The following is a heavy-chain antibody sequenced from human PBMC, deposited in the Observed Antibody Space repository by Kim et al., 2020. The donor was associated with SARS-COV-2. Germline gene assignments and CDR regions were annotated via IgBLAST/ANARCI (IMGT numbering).Heavy chain of an antibody. CDR1: GFTFSSYA. CDR3: ARNHDYSNVFDY. Sequence: GGSLRLSCAASGFTFSSYAMHWVRQAPGKGLEWVAVISYDGSNKYYADSVKGRFTISRDNSKNTLYLQMNSLRAEDTAVYYCARNHDYSNVFDYWGQGTLVTVSS. D-gene: IGHD4-4*01. J-gene: IGHJ4*02. CDR2: ISYDGSNK. V-gene: IGHV3-30-3*01.